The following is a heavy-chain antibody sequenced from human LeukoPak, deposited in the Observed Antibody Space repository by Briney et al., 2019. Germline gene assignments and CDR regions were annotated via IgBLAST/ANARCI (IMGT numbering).Heavy chain of an antibody. V-gene: IGHV1-18*01. J-gene: IGHJ5*02. Sequence: ASVKVSCKASGYTFTSYGITWVRQAPGQGLEWMGWISGYYGNTNSAQKFQGRLTMTTDTSTNTAYMELRSLGSDDTAVYYCARFRFTISGTGLGGCDPLGQGTLVTVSS. D-gene: IGHD3-16*01. CDR3: ARFRFTISGTGLGGCDP. CDR1: GYTFTSYG. CDR2: ISGYYGNT.